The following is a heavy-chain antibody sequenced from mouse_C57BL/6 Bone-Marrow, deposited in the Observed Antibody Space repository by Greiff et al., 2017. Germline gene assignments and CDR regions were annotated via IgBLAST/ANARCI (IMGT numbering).Heavy chain of an antibody. Sequence: EVKLVESGGGLVKPGGSLKLSCAASGFTFSSYAMSWVRQTPEKRLEWVATISDGGSYTYYPDNVKGRFTISRDNAKNNLYLQMSHLKSEDTAMYYCARDYYGSSYVPFYAMDYWGQGTSVTVSS. D-gene: IGHD1-1*01. V-gene: IGHV5-4*01. J-gene: IGHJ4*01. CDR2: ISDGGSYT. CDR3: ARDYYGSSYVPFYAMDY. CDR1: GFTFSSYA.